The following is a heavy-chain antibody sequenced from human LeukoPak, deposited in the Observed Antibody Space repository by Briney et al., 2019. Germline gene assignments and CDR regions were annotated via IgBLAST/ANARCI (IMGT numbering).Heavy chain of an antibody. CDR3: AKDSRGSGSRYYGMDV. Sequence: GGSLRLSCAASGFTFSSYSMNWVRQAPGKGLEWLSYIRESSTLNYADSVKGRFTISRDNAKNSLYLQMNSLRAEDTALYYCAKDSRGSGSRYYGMDVWGQGTTVTVSS. CDR1: GFTFSSYS. J-gene: IGHJ6*02. D-gene: IGHD3-10*01. V-gene: IGHV3-48*04. CDR2: IRESSTL.